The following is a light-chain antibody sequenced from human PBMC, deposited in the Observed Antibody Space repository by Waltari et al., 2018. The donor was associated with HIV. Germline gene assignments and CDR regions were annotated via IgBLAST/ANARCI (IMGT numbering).Light chain of an antibody. CDR1: SSDVGTYNL. CDR2: EVT. CDR3: CAYAGDNSLF. J-gene: IGLJ2*01. V-gene: IGLV2-23*02. Sequence: QSALTQPASVSGSPGQSVTISCTGSSSDVGTYNLVSWYQQHPGTAPKLIIYEVTRRPSRVSNRFSGSKSGNTASLTISGLQAEDGADYYCCAYAGDNSLFFGGGTKLTVL.